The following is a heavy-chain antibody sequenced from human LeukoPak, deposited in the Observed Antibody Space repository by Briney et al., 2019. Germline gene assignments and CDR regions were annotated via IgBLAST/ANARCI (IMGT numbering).Heavy chain of an antibody. D-gene: IGHD3-9*01. V-gene: IGHV1-2*02. J-gene: IGHJ4*02. CDR2: INPNNGGT. Sequence: ASVKVSCMPSGYTFTTYYIHWVRQAPGHGLEWMGWINPNNGGTNYAQNFQGRVTMTRDTSISTAYMELSSLISGDTALYYCARGYYNVLTGHLYFFDYWGQGTLVTVSS. CDR1: GYTFTTYY. CDR3: ARGYYNVLTGHLYFFDY.